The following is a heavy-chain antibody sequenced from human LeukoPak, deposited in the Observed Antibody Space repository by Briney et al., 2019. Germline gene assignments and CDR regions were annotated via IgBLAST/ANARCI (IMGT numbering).Heavy chain of an antibody. Sequence: GGSLRLSCAASGFTFSSYAMPWVRQAPGKGLEWVAVISYDGSNKYYADSVKGRFTISRDNSKNTLYLQMNSLRPEDTAVYYCARSRGAPFCSSTSCYTGYVDYWGQGTLATVSS. D-gene: IGHD2-2*02. J-gene: IGHJ4*02. CDR1: GFTFSSYA. CDR2: ISYDGSNK. CDR3: ARSRGAPFCSSTSCYTGYVDY. V-gene: IGHV3-30-3*01.